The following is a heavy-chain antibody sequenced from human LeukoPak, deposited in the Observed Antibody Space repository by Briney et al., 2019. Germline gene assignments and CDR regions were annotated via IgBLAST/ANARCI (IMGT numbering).Heavy chain of an antibody. D-gene: IGHD3-3*01. J-gene: IGHJ4*02. CDR2: IYYSGST. V-gene: IGHV4-39*07. Sequence: SETLSLTCAISGGSISVTPYYWGWIRQPPGKGLEWIGSIYYSGSTYYNPSLKRRPTISVDTSKNQFSLKLTSATAADTAVYYCARASTIFGHFAYWGRGILVTVSS. CDR1: GGSISVTPYY. CDR3: ARASTIFGHFAY.